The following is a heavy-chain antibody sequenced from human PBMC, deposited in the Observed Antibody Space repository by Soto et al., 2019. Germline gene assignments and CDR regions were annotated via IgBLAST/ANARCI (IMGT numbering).Heavy chain of an antibody. V-gene: IGHV3-30-3*01. CDR1: RFTFSSYA. CDR2: ISYDGSNK. Sequence: QVQLVESGGGVVQPGRSLRLSCAASRFTFSSYAMHWVRQAPGKGLEWVAAISYDGSNKYYADSVTGRFTISRDNSKNTLYLQMNSRRAEDTAVYYCARGGGSSGYFLDYWGQGTLVTVSS. D-gene: IGHD3-22*01. J-gene: IGHJ4*02. CDR3: ARGGGSSGYFLDY.